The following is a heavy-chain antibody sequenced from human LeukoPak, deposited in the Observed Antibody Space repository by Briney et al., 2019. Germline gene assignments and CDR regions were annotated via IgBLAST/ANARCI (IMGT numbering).Heavy chain of an antibody. V-gene: IGHV3-15*01. D-gene: IGHD1-26*01. CDR2: IKSKTDGETT. CDR3: TTGGGSHRSSLFSPY. J-gene: IGHJ4*02. CDR1: GFTFSNAW. Sequence: PGGSLRLSCAASGFTFSNAWMSWVRQAPGKGLEWVGRIKSKTDGETTYYAAPAKGRFTISRDDSYNTLYLQMNSLKTEDTGVYYCTTGGGSHRSSLFSPYWGQGIMVTVSA.